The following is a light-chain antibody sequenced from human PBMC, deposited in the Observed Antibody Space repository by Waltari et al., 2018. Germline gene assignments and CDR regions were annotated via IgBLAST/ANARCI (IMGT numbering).Light chain of an antibody. V-gene: IGKV3-20*01. CDR3: QQYGSSVLYT. CDR2: GAS. Sequence: VLTQSPGTLSLSPGETATLPCKASQSLTKRYLAWYQQKPGQAPRLLIYGASIRAAGIPDSFSGSGSGTDFTLTISRLEPEDFAVYYCQQYGSSVLYTFGQGTKLEIK. J-gene: IGKJ2*01. CDR1: QSLTKRY.